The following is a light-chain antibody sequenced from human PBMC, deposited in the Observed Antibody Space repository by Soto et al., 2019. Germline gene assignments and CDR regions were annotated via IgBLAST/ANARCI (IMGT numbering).Light chain of an antibody. J-gene: IGLJ3*02. CDR1: SSNIGSNT. Sequence: QSVLTQPRSASGTPGQRVTISCSGSSSNIGSNTVNWYQQLPGTAPKLLISSNNQRPSGVPDRFSGSKSGTSASLAISGLQSEDEATYYCAAWDDSLNGRVFGGGTKLTVL. CDR3: AAWDDSLNGRV. CDR2: SNN. V-gene: IGLV1-44*01.